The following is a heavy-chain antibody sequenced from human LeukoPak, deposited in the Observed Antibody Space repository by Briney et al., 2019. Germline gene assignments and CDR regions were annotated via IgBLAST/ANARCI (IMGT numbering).Heavy chain of an antibody. V-gene: IGHV3-30*04. Sequence: GRSLRLSCAASGFTFSSYAMHWVRKAPGKGLEWVAVISYDGSNKYYADSVKGRFTISRDNSKNTLYLQMNSLRAEDTAVYYCAREVLDSRYFDCWAQGTLVTVSS. CDR3: AREVLDSRYFDC. CDR2: ISYDGSNK. CDR1: GFTFSSYA. D-gene: IGHD3-3*01. J-gene: IGHJ4*02.